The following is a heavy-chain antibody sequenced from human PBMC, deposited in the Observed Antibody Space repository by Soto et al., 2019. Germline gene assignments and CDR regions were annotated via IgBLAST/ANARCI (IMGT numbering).Heavy chain of an antibody. CDR1: GGSIGSTTYY. V-gene: IGHV4-39*01. D-gene: IGHD1-7*01. J-gene: IGHJ1*01. Sequence: SETLSLTCTVSGGSIGSTTYYWGWIRQPPGKGLEWIGSMYYSGTTYYNPSLKGRVTISTDMSRNQFSLKLNSVTAADTAVYYCATHNWNLDPWGQGTLVTVSS. CDR2: MYYSGTT. CDR3: ATHNWNLDP.